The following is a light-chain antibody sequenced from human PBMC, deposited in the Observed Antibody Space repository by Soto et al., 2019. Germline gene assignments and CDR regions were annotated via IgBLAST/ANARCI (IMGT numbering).Light chain of an antibody. CDR1: QSVPSRY. V-gene: IGKV3-20*01. CDR2: RAS. CDR3: QQYGSSPGT. Sequence: EIVLTQSPGTLSLSPVERATLSGRASQSVPSRYLAWYQQTPGQAPRLLISRASSRATGIPDRFSGSGSGTDFTLIISRVEPEDFALYHCQQYGSSPGTFGQGTRLEIK. J-gene: IGKJ5*01.